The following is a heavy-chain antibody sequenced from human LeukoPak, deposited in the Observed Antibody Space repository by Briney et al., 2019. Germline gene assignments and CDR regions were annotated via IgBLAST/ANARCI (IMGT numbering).Heavy chain of an antibody. D-gene: IGHD3-22*01. CDR1: GFIFSNAW. V-gene: IGHV3-15*01. CDR3: ARGGDSSYYGDY. J-gene: IGHJ4*02. Sequence: GGSLRLSCAASGFIFSNAWMSWVRQAPGKGLEWVGRIKTKTDGWTTDYAAPVKGRFTISRDNSKNTLYLQMNSLRAEDTAVYYCARGGDSSYYGDYWGQGTLVTVSS. CDR2: IKTKTDGWTT.